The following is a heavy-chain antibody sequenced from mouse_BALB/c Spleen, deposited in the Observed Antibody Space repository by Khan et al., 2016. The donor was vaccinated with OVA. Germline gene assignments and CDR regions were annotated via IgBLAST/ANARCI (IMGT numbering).Heavy chain of an antibody. CDR3: TRSNYYGNSLYAMAY. D-gene: IGHD1-1*01. V-gene: IGHV1S41*01. CDR1: GYTFTSYW. Sequence: DLVKPGASVKLSCKASGYTFTSYWINWIKQRPGQGLEWIGRVSPGSGSPYYNEMFKGKAAVTVDKSSSTAYIQLNSLSSEDSAVSFCTRSNYYGNSLYAMAYWGQGTSVTVSA. J-gene: IGHJ4*01. CDR2: VSPGSGSP.